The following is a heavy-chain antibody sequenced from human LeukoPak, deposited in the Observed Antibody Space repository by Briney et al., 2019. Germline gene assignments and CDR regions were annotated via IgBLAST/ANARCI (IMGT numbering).Heavy chain of an antibody. V-gene: IGHV3-21*01. Sequence: PGGPLRLSCAASGFTFSSYSMNWVRQAPGKGLEWVSSVSSSSSYIYYADSVKGRFTISRDNAKNSLYLQMNSLRAEDTAVYYCARDRPPSLNIAAAGGGFDYWGQGTLVTVSS. CDR1: GFTFSSYS. CDR2: VSSSSSYI. CDR3: ARDRPPSLNIAAAGGGFDY. J-gene: IGHJ4*02. D-gene: IGHD6-13*01.